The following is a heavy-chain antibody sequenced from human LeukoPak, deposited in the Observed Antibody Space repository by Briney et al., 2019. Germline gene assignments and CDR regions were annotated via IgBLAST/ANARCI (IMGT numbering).Heavy chain of an antibody. CDR1: GYTLTELS. CDR2: FDPEDGET. J-gene: IGHJ6*03. D-gene: IGHD5-18*01. Sequence: GASVKVSCKVSGYTLTELSMHWVRQAPGKGLEWMGGFDPEDGETIYAQKFQGRVTMTEDTSTDTAYMELSSLRSEDTAVYYCARDQTVGTAMATLTMDVWGKGTTVTISS. CDR3: ARDQTVGTAMATLTMDV. V-gene: IGHV1-24*01.